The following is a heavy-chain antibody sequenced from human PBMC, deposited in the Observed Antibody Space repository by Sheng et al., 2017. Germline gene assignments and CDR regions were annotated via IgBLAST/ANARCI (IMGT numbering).Heavy chain of an antibody. CDR2: IYHSGST. CDR3: ARDWGYSTGTD. CDR1: GYSISSGYY. V-gene: IGHV4-38-2*02. D-gene: IGHD3-22*01. J-gene: IGHJ4*02. Sequence: QVQLQESGPGLVKPSETLSLTCAVSGYSISSGYYWGWIRQPPGKGLEWIGSIYHSGSTYYNPSLKSRVTISVDTSKNQFSLKLSSVTAADTAVYYCARDWGYSTGTDWGQGTLVTVSS.